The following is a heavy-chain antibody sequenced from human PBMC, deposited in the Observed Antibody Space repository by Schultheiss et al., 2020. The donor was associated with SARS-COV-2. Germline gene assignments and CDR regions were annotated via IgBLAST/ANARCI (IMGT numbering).Heavy chain of an antibody. J-gene: IGHJ5*02. CDR3: ARSGYYYGSGNYYSWFDP. V-gene: IGHV1-8*01. CDR2: MNPNSGNT. D-gene: IGHD3-10*01. CDR1: GYTFTSYD. Sequence: ASVKVSCKASGYTFTSYDINWVRQATGQGLEWMGWMNPNSGNTGYAQKFQGRVTMTRNTSISTAYMELSSLRSDDTAVYYCARSGYYYGSGNYYSWFDPWGQGTLVTVSS.